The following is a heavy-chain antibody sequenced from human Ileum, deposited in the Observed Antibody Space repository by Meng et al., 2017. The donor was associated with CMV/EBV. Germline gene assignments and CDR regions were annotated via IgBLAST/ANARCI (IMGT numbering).Heavy chain of an antibody. J-gene: IGHJ4*02. CDR2: INPKTGGT. V-gene: IGHV1-2*02. Sequence: YFMHWVRQAPGQGLEWMGWINPKTGGTDYAQKFQGRVTMTRDTSISTAYMELRRLRSDDTAVYFCARSLEAPGGLCSATSCYLHFDYWGLGTLVTVSS. CDR3: ARSLEAPGGLCSATSCYLHFDY. CDR1: YF. D-gene: IGHD2-15*01.